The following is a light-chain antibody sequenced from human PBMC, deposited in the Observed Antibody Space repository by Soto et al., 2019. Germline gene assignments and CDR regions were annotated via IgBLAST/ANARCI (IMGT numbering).Light chain of an antibody. CDR2: AAS. CDR3: QQLNSYPIT. V-gene: IGKV1-9*01. J-gene: IGKJ4*01. CDR1: QGISSY. Sequence: DIQLSQSPSFLSASVGDRVTITCRASQGISSYLAWYQQKPGKAPKLLIYAASTLKSGVSSRFSGSRSGTELTLTISSLQPEDFATYYCQQLNSYPITFGGGTKVELK.